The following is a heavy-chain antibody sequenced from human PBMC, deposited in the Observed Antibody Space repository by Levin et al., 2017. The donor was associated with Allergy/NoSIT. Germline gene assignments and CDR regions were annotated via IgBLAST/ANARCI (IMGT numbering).Heavy chain of an antibody. CDR3: AHTLERGTHRWFDY. CDR2: ICWDDDK. CDR1: GFSLSPSGVG. V-gene: IGHV2-5*02. Sequence: SGPTLVKPTQTLTLTCTFSGFSLSPSGVGVGWIRQPPGKALEWLALICWDDDKRYSPSLKSRRTITKDTSKNQAVQTMTNMDPVDTATYYCAHTLERGTHRWFDYWGQGTLVTVSS. J-gene: IGHJ4*02. D-gene: IGHD4-23*01.